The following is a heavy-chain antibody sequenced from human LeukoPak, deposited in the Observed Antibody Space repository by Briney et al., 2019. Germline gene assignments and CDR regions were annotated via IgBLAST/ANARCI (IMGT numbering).Heavy chain of an antibody. Sequence: SETLSLTCTVSGDSISSSTYYWGWIRQPPGKGLEWIGNIYHDGSTYYNPSLKSRVTISLDTSKNQFSLKLSPVTAADTAVYYCARDNRAARYYYDSSGYVFDYWGQGTLVTVSS. CDR2: IYHDGST. CDR3: ARDNRAARYYYDSSGYVFDY. J-gene: IGHJ4*02. D-gene: IGHD3-22*01. V-gene: IGHV4-39*07. CDR1: GDSISSSTYY.